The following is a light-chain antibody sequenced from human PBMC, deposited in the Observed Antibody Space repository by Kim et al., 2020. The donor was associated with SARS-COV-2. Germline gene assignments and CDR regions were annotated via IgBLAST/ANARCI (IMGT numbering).Light chain of an antibody. CDR2: DVS. CDR1: QSINNW. CDR3: QQYNDISRT. V-gene: IGKV1-5*01. Sequence: DIQMTQSPSTLSASVGDRVTITCRASQSINNWLAWYQQKPGKAPKLLISDVSSLESGVPSRFSGSGSGTDFTLTISSLQHDDFATYYCQQYNDISRTFGQGTKVDIK. J-gene: IGKJ1*01.